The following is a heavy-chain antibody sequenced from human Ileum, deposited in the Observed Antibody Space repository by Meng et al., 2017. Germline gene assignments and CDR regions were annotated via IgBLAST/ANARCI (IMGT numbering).Heavy chain of an antibody. V-gene: IGHV4-4*02. CDR2: IHHSGST. Sequence: EYGPVTRRPASPLRLTWDASGGASRTSCWWSCVRQPPGKGLEWIGEIHHSGSTNYNPSLKSLVTISVDKSKNQFSLKLNSVTAADTAVYYCAREWSGSYRHFDYWGQGTLVTVSS. D-gene: IGHD1-26*01. CDR3: AREWSGSYRHFDY. J-gene: IGHJ4*02. CDR1: GGASRTSCW.